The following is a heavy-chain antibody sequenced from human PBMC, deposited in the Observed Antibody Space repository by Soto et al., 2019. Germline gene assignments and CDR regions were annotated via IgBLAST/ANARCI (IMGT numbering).Heavy chain of an antibody. CDR1: GGSVSSQTHF. V-gene: IGHV4-61*01. J-gene: IGHJ4*02. Sequence: PSEPLSLTCSVSGGSVSSQTHFLSWVRQAPGKGLEWIGYVYYSGITNSNPSLKSRVTISADTSHNQIFLSLTSVTAADTAVYYCAREDMSGTYYFDSWGQGTLVT. CDR2: VYYSGIT. CDR3: AREDMSGTYYFDS. D-gene: IGHD1-26*01.